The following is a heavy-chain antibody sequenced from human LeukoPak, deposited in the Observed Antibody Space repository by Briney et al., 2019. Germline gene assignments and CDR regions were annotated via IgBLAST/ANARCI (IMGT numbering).Heavy chain of an antibody. Sequence: PGGSLRLSCGGSGFTFKSFGMYWVRQAPGKGLEWVSDISSNSGIKSYADSVKGRFTISRDNAKNSLYLQMNSLRAEDTAVYYCARAYDFWSGPGGYWGQGTLVTVSS. V-gene: IGHV3-48*01. CDR3: ARAYDFWSGPGGY. D-gene: IGHD3-3*01. J-gene: IGHJ4*02. CDR1: GFTFKSFG. CDR2: ISSNSGIK.